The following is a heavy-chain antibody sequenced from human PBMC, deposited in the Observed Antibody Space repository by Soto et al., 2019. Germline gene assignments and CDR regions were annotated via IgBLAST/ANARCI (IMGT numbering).Heavy chain of an antibody. V-gene: IGHV1-69*01. CDR1: GGSVNSHA. CDR2: IIPMFGTP. Sequence: QVQLEQSGAEVKKAGSSVKVSCKAFGGSVNSHAISWVRQAPGQGLEWMGGIIPMFGTPTYAQRFPAGVTISADESTSKVYLDLSSLRSEDTAMYYCARSRNVAEFNDYGGTYHGFDIWCQGTMVTVSS. D-gene: IGHD4-17*01. CDR3: ARSRNVAEFNDYGGTYHGFDI. J-gene: IGHJ3*02.